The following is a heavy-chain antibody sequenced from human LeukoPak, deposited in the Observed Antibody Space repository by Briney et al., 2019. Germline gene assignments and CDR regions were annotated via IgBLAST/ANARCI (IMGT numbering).Heavy chain of an antibody. V-gene: IGHV4-59*01. CDR3: ARGEYSSSYYYYYYMDV. J-gene: IGHJ6*03. CDR2: IYYNGRT. D-gene: IGHD6-6*01. CDR1: GGSISSYY. Sequence: SETLSLTCTVSGGSISSYYWSWIRQPPGEGLEWIGYIYYNGRTNYNPSLKSRVTISADTSKNQFSLKLSSVTAADTAVYYCARGEYSSSYYYYYYMDVWAKGTTVTVSS.